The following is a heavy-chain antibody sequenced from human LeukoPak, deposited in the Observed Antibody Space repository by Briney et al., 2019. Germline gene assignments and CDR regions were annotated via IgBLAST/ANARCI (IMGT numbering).Heavy chain of an antibody. V-gene: IGHV4-61*01. Sequence: SETLSLTCTVSGGSVSSGSYYRSWIRQPPGKGLEWIGYIYYSGSTNYNPSLKSRVTISVDTSKNQFSLKLSSVTAADTAVYYCARDGGQWLGIDYWGQGTLVTVSS. D-gene: IGHD6-19*01. CDR3: ARDGGQWLGIDY. CDR2: IYYSGST. J-gene: IGHJ4*02. CDR1: GGSVSSGSYY.